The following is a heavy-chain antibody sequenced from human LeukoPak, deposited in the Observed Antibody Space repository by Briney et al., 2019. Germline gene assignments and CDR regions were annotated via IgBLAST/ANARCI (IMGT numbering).Heavy chain of an antibody. CDR1: GGTFSTYA. Sequence: GASVKVSCKASGGTFSTYAIVWVRQAPGQGLEWMGGIIPIFGSANYAQKFQGRVTITTDESTSTAYMELSSLRPEHTAVYYCARVFRRWFDSWGQGTLVTVSS. J-gene: IGHJ5*01. CDR3: ARVFRRWFDS. CDR2: IIPIFGSA. D-gene: IGHD1-14*01. V-gene: IGHV1-69*05.